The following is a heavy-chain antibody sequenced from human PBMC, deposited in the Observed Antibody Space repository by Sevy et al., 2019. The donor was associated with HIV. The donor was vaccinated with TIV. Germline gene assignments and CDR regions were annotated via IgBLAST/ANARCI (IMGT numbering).Heavy chain of an antibody. D-gene: IGHD6-13*01. CDR3: TGYRIGAAGTLGYYCYGMDV. Sequence: GGSLRLSCAASGFTFSSYAMSWVRQAPGKGLEWVSAISGSGGSTYYADSVKGRFTISRDNSKNTLYLQMNSLRAEDTAVYYCTGYRIGAAGTLGYYCYGMDVWGQWTTVTVSS. V-gene: IGHV3-23*01. J-gene: IGHJ6*02. CDR1: GFTFSSYA. CDR2: ISGSGGST.